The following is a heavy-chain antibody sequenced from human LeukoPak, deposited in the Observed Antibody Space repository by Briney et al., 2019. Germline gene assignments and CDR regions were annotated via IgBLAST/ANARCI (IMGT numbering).Heavy chain of an antibody. CDR1: GGSISSYY. CDR2: IYYSGST. V-gene: IGHV4-59*12. J-gene: IGHJ4*02. Sequence: KPSETLSLTCTVSGGSISSYYWSWIRQPPGKGLEWIGYIYYSGSTYYNPSLKSRVTISVDTSKNQFSLKLSSVTAADTAVYYCARDYSSSSEGIPFDYWGQGTLVTVSS. D-gene: IGHD6-6*01. CDR3: ARDYSSSSEGIPFDY.